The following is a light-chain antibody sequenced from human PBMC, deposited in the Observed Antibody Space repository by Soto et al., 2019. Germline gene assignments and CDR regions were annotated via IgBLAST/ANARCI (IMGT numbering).Light chain of an antibody. CDR2: DVT. CDR1: SSDVGAYNS. Sequence: QSVLTQPRSVSGSPGQSVTISCTGTSSDVGAYNSVSWYQQHPGKAPKLMISDVTKRPSGVPDRFSGSKSGNTASLTISGLQGEDEADYYCCSYAGSYTWVFGGGTQLTVL. J-gene: IGLJ3*02. V-gene: IGLV2-11*01. CDR3: CSYAGSYTWV.